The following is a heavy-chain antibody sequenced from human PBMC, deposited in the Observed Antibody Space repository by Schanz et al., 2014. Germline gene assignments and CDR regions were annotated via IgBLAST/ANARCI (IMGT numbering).Heavy chain of an antibody. CDR1: GFTFSSYA. CDR2: ISGSGGST. Sequence: VQLVESGGTLVKPGGFLRLSCAASGFTFSSYALSWVRQAPGKGLAWVSAISGSGGSTYYADSVKGRFTISRDNSNHTLYLQMNSLRADDTAVYYCAKELYSGSHYGWFDPWGQGTLVTVSS. J-gene: IGHJ5*02. CDR3: AKELYSGSHYGWFDP. V-gene: IGHV3-23*04. D-gene: IGHD1-26*01.